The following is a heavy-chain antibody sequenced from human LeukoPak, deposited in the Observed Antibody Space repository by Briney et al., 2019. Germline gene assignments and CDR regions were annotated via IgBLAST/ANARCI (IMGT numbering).Heavy chain of an antibody. J-gene: IGHJ4*02. D-gene: IGHD3-22*01. CDR1: GGPISSSSYY. V-gene: IGHV4-39*07. CDR3: ARLYDSSGYFSD. CDR2: IYYSGNT. Sequence: PSETLSLTCSVSGGPISSSSYYWGWIRQPPGKGLEWIGSIYYSGNTYYNPSLKSRVTMSVDTSKNQFSLNLRSVTAADTAVYFCARLYDSSGYFSDWGQGTLVTVFS.